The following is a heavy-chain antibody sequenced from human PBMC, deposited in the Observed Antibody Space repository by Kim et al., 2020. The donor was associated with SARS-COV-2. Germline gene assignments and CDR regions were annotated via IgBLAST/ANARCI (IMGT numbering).Heavy chain of an antibody. D-gene: IGHD6-13*01. CDR1: GGSISSTNSW. J-gene: IGHJ4*02. CDR2: ISYTGTA. V-gene: IGHV4-31*03. Sequence: SETLSLTCTVSGGSISSTNSWWSWIRQHPGKGLEWIGYISYTGTAYYNPSLKSRPIMSVDTSNNQFSLILNSVTAADTAMYYCAKDHTSGSWYGLDYLGQGILVTGSS. CDR3: AKDHTSGSWYGLDY.